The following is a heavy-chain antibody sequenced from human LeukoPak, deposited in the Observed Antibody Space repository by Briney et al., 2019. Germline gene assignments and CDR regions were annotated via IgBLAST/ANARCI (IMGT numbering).Heavy chain of an antibody. Sequence: GGSLRLSCAASGFTFSSYEMNWVRQAPGKGLEWVSYISSSGSTIYYADSVKGRFTISRDNAKNSLYLKMNSLRAEDTAVYYCASVYGSGSQGVFDYWGQGTLVTVSS. CDR2: ISSSGSTI. V-gene: IGHV3-48*03. CDR1: GFTFSSYE. CDR3: ASVYGSGSQGVFDY. D-gene: IGHD3-10*01. J-gene: IGHJ4*02.